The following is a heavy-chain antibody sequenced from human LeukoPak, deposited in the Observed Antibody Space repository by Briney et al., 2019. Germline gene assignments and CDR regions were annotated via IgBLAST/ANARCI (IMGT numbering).Heavy chain of an antibody. D-gene: IGHD2-2*02. J-gene: IGHJ4*02. V-gene: IGHV3-21*01. CDR2: ISSSSSYI. CDR3: ARDPCSSTSCYTVY. Sequence: GGSLRLSCAASGFTFSSYSMNWVRQAPGKGLEWVSSISSSSSYIYYADSVKGRFTISRDNAKNSLYLQMNSLRAEDTAVYYCARDPCSSTSCYTVYWGQGTLVTVSS. CDR1: GFTFSSYS.